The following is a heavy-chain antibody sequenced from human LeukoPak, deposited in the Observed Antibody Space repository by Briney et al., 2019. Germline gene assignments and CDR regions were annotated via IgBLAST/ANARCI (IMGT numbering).Heavy chain of an antibody. CDR3: ARGAGPPWFDP. Sequence: SETLSPTCNVSDGSISSHNYFWSWIRQPAGKGLEWIGRMSSNGIITYNPSLKSRVTISIDTSRNQFSMNLNSVTAADTGVYYCARGAGPPWFDPWGQGTLVTVSS. CDR2: MSSNGII. CDR1: DGSISSHNYF. D-gene: IGHD6-19*01. V-gene: IGHV4-61*02. J-gene: IGHJ5*02.